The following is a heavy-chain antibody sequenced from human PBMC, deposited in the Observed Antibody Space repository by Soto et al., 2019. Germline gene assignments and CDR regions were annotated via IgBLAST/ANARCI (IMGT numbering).Heavy chain of an antibody. D-gene: IGHD1-26*01. J-gene: IGHJ5*02. CDR1: GGSISSYY. V-gene: IGHV4-59*01. Sequence: QVQLQESGPGLVKPSETLSLTCTVSGGSISSYYWSWIRQPPGKGLEWIGYIYYSGSTNYNPSLTSLITXXLXTXXNPFSLKLTSVTAADPAVYYCARPLGMRGATWFDPWGQGTLVTVSS. CDR2: IYYSGST. CDR3: ARPLGMRGATWFDP.